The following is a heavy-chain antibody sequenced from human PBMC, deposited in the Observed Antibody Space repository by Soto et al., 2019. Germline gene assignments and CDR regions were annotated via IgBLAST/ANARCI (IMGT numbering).Heavy chain of an antibody. D-gene: IGHD6-13*01. CDR1: GYTLTELS. J-gene: IGHJ6*02. Sequence: ASVKVSCKVSGYTLTELSMHWVRQAPGKGRERMGGFDPEDGETIYAQKFQGRVTMTADTSTDTAYMELSSLRSEDTAVYYCSRDSFEGQPPPDYYSYYGMDVWGQGTTVTVSS. CDR3: SRDSFEGQPPPDYYSYYGMDV. V-gene: IGHV1-24*01. CDR2: FDPEDGET.